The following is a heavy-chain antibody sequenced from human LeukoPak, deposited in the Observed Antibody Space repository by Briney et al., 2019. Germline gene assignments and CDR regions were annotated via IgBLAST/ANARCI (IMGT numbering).Heavy chain of an antibody. D-gene: IGHD3-10*01. J-gene: IGHJ5*02. CDR3: AKDANYYGSGSYPNWFDP. CDR2: ISYDGSNK. V-gene: IGHV3-30*18. CDR1: GFSFSSYA. Sequence: GRSLRLSCAASGFSFSSYAMHWVRQAPGKGLEWVAVISYDGSNKYYADSVKGRFTISRDNSKNTLYLQMNSLRAEDTAVYYCAKDANYYGSGSYPNWFDPWGQGTLVTVSS.